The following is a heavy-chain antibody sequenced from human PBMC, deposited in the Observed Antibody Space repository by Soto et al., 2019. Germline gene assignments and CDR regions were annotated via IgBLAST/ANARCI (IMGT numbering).Heavy chain of an antibody. CDR1: GASITYGGYS. D-gene: IGHD5-12*01. CDR2: ISHLEST. CDR3: ARGGGYDHFDY. Sequence: QLQLHQSGSGLVKASQTLSLTCTLSGASITYGGYSWIWIRQPPGKDLELLGYISHLESTFHNPSFQSRLTLSIDRSKNQFSLKLASMTAADTAVYYCARGGGYDHFDYWGQRTLVTVAS. V-gene: IGHV4-30-2*01. J-gene: IGHJ4*02.